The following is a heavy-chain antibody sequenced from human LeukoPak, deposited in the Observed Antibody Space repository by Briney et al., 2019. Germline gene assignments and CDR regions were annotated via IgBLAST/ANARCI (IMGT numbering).Heavy chain of an antibody. CDR2: INPSGGST. CDR3: AREYIVVVTATSGHSNWFDP. J-gene: IGHJ5*02. V-gene: IGHV1-46*01. Sequence: ASVKVSCKASGYTFTSYYMHWVRQAPGQGLEWMGIINPSGGSTSYAQKFQGRVTMTRDMSTSTVYMELSSLRSEDTAAYYCAREYIVVVTATSGHSNWFDPWGQGTLVTVSS. CDR1: GYTFTSYY. D-gene: IGHD2-21*02.